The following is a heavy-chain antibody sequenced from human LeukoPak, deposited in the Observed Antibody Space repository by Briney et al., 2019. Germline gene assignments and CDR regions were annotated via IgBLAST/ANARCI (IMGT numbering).Heavy chain of an antibody. CDR3: AKDRDTMVRGVNRAFGY. J-gene: IGHJ4*02. D-gene: IGHD3-10*01. Sequence: GGSLRLSCAASGFTFSSYAMSWVRQAPGKGLEWVSAISGSGGSTYYADSVKGRFTISRDNSKNTLYLQMNSLRAEDTAVYYCAKDRDTMVRGVNRAFGYWGQGTLVTVSS. CDR1: GFTFSSYA. V-gene: IGHV3-23*01. CDR2: ISGSGGST.